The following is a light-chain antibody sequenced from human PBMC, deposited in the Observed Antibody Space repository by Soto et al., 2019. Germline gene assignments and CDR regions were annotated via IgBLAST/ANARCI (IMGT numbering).Light chain of an antibody. Sequence: EIVLTQSPGTLSLPPGEGATLSCRASQSVSGRYLAWYQQKPGQPPRLLIYGASSRATGIPDRFSGSGSGTDFTLTISGLEPEDFAVYFCQQYDSSPSTFGGGTKVDIK. V-gene: IGKV3-20*01. J-gene: IGKJ4*01. CDR2: GAS. CDR1: QSVSGRY. CDR3: QQYDSSPST.